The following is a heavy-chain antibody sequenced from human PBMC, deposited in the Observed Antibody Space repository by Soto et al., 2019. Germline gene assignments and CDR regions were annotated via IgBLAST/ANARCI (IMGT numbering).Heavy chain of an antibody. Sequence: EVQLVESGGGLVKPGGSLRLSCAASGFTFNNAWMSWVRQAPGKGLEWVGRIKSKSDGGTIDYTAPVRGRFTISSDDSNNTVYLQMNSLKTEDTAVYYFAAGSPFNYWGQGTPVIVSS. J-gene: IGHJ4*02. CDR1: GFTFNNAW. CDR3: AAGSPFNY. V-gene: IGHV3-15*01. CDR2: IKSKSDGGTI.